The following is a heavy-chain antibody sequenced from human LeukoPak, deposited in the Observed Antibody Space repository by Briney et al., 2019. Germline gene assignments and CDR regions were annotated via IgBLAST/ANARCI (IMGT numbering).Heavy chain of an antibody. CDR2: ISSSSSYI. J-gene: IGHJ3*01. Sequence: GGSLRLSCAASGFTFSTYSMNWVRQAPGKGLGWVSCISSSSSYIYYADSVKGRFTISRDNAKNSLYLQMNSLRVEDTAVYYCARKPYDSGTYQAFDVWGQGTAVTVSS. CDR1: GFTFSTYS. D-gene: IGHD3-10*01. CDR3: ARKPYDSGTYQAFDV. V-gene: IGHV3-21*04.